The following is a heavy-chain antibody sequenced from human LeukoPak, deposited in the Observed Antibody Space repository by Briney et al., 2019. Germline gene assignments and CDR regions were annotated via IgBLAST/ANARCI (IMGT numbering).Heavy chain of an antibody. CDR1: GYTFTSYG. D-gene: IGHD3-9*01. CDR3: ARDDKYYFDY. Sequence: ASVKVSCKASGYTFTSYGISWVRQAPGQGLEWMGRIIPIFGTANYAQKFQGRVTITTDESTSTAYMELSSLRSEDTAVYYCARDDKYYFDYWGQGTLVTVSS. CDR2: IIPIFGTA. V-gene: IGHV1-69*05. J-gene: IGHJ4*02.